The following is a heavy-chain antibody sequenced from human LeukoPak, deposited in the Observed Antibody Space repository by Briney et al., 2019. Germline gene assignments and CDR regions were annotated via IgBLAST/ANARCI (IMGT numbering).Heavy chain of an antibody. J-gene: IGHJ4*02. CDR3: ARDASSWYY. Sequence: GGSLRLSCAASGLAFGSSALGWVRQPPGKGLQWVSSISAGGDSTYYADSVKGRFTISRDNSKNTLYLQMNSLRVEDTAIYYCARDASSWYYWGQGTLVTVSS. V-gene: IGHV3-23*01. CDR2: ISAGGDST. CDR1: GLAFGSSA. D-gene: IGHD6-13*01.